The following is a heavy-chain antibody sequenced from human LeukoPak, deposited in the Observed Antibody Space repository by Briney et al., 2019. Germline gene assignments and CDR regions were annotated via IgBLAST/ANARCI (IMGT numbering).Heavy chain of an antibody. J-gene: IGHJ4*02. CDR2: IRSKAYGGTT. D-gene: IGHD3-10*01. CDR1: GFTFGDYA. Sequence: GGSLRLSCTASGFTFGDYAMSWVRQAPGKGLEWVGFIRSKAYGGTTEYAASVKGRFTISRDDSKSIAYLQMNSLKTEDTAVYYCTSRLSITMVRGPLRYFDYWGQGTLVTVSS. V-gene: IGHV3-49*04. CDR3: TSRLSITMVRGPLRYFDY.